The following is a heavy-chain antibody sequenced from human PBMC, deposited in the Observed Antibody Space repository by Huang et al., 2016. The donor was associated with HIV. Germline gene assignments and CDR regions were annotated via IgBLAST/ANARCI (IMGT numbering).Heavy chain of an antibody. D-gene: IGHD3-3*01. V-gene: IGHV3-30*02. CDR3: AKDLTYTFGRHFDY. J-gene: IGHJ4*02. CDR2: ISYDGNNY. Sequence: QVQLVESGGGVVQPGGSLRLSCTASGFTFGSFGMPWVRQAPGKGLEWVAFISYDGNNYYYADSVRGRFTISRDNSKDTLYLQMNRLRPDDSAVYYCAKDLTYTFGRHFDYWGRGTLVTVSS. CDR1: GFTFGSFG.